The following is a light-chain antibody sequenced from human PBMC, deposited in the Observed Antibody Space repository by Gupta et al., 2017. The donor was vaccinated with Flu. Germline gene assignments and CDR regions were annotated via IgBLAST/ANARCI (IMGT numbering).Light chain of an antibody. CDR1: QSISTW. J-gene: IGKJ2*01. CDR3: QQYTDYVT. V-gene: IGKV1-5*03. CDR2: KAS. Sequence: DMQLTQSPSTMSASVGDRVTITCRASQSISTWLAWYQQKPGKAPKLLIYKASNLESGVPSRFSGSGSGXEFTLTXSSLQPDDSATYYCQQYTDYVTFGXGTKLEIK.